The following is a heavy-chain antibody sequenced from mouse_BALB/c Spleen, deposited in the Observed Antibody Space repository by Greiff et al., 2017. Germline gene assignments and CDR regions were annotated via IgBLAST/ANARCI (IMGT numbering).Heavy chain of an antibody. CDR2: ISYSGST. CDR1: GYSITSDYA. J-gene: IGHJ3*01. V-gene: IGHV3-2*02. Sequence: ESGPGLVKPSQSLSLTCTVTGYSITSDYAWNWIRQFPGNKLEWMGYISYSGSTSYNPSLKSRISITRDTSKNQFFLQLNSVTTEDTATYYCAGYRYDSYWGQGTLVTVSA. D-gene: IGHD2-14*01. CDR3: AGYRYDSY.